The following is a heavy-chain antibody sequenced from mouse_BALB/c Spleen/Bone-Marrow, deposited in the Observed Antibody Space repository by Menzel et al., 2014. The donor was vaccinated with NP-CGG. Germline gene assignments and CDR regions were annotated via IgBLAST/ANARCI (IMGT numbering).Heavy chain of an antibody. Sequence: DVKLVESGGGLVQPGGSLRLSCATSGFTFTDYYMSWVRQPPGKALEWLGFIRNKANGYTTEYSASVKGRFTISRDNSQSILYLQMNTLRAEDSATYYCARYDVYYYFDDWGQGTTLTVSS. CDR1: GFTFTDYY. V-gene: IGHV7-3*02. D-gene: IGHD2-3*01. CDR2: IRNKANGYTT. CDR3: ARYDVYYYFDD. J-gene: IGHJ2*01.